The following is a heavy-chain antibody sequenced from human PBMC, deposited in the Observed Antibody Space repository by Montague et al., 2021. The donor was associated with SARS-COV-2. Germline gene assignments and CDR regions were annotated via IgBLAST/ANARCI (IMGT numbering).Heavy chain of an antibody. Sequence: SETLSLTCAGDGGSCSGGNGEWIGQAPGKGLEWRGEINRSGRTNYNPSLKSRVTMSVDTSKNQFSLKLSSVTAADTAVYYCARGARQGYGFRLGSFDSWGQGTLVTVSS. J-gene: IGHJ4*02. CDR3: ARGARQGYGFRLGSFDS. CDR1: GGSCSGGN. CDR2: INRSGRT. V-gene: IGHV4-34*01. D-gene: IGHD3-10*01.